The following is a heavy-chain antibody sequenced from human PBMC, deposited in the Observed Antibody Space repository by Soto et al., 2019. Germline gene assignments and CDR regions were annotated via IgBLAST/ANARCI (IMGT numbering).Heavy chain of an antibody. CDR1: GYTFTNYA. J-gene: IGHJ4*02. CDR2: INAGNGNT. Sequence: ASVKVSCKASGYTFTNYAIQWVRQAPGQRPEWMGWINAGNGNTKYSQKLQGRLTIARDTSASTAYMELSSLRSEDTAIYYCARDLYGSGRLDYWGQGTPVTVSS. D-gene: IGHD3-10*01. V-gene: IGHV1-3*01. CDR3: ARDLYGSGRLDY.